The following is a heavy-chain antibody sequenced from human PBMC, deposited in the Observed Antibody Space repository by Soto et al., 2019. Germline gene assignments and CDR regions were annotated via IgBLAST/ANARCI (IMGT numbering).Heavy chain of an antibody. CDR1: GFTFSNYG. D-gene: IGHD5-12*01. CDR3: AKAGATWPTFDY. CDR2: ISYDESNK. Sequence: GGSLRLSCAASGFTFSNYGMHWVRQAPGKGLEWVAVISYDESNKYYADSVKGRFTISRDNSNNTLYVQMNSLRAEDTAVYYCAKAGATWPTFDYWGQGTLVTAPQ. V-gene: IGHV3-30*18. J-gene: IGHJ4*02.